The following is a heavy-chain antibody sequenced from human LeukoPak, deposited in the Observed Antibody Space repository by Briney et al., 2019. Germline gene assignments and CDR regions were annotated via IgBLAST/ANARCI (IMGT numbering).Heavy chain of an antibody. V-gene: IGHV3-7*01. J-gene: IGHJ6*03. D-gene: IGHD6-19*01. CDR3: ARPPVAGTDYYYYYYMDV. CDR1: GFTFSSYW. CDR2: IKQDGSEK. Sequence: GGSLRLSCAASGFTFSSYWMSWVRQAPGKGLEWVANIKQDGSEKYYVDSVKGRFTISRDNAKNSLYLQMNSLRAEDTAVYYCARPPVAGTDYYYYYYMDVWGKGTTVTISS.